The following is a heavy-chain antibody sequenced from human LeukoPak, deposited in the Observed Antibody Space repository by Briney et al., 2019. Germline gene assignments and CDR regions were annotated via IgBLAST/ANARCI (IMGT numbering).Heavy chain of an antibody. CDR3: AKGDDILTGFYLPFDY. CDR2: IKQDGSEK. V-gene: IGHV3-7*03. J-gene: IGHJ4*02. D-gene: IGHD3-9*01. CDR1: GFTFSSYW. Sequence: PGGSLRLSCAASGFTFSSYWMSWVRQAPGKGLEWVANIKQDGSEKYYVDSVKGRFTISRDNAKNSLYLQMNSLRAEDTAVYYCAKGDDILTGFYLPFDYWGQGTLVTVSS.